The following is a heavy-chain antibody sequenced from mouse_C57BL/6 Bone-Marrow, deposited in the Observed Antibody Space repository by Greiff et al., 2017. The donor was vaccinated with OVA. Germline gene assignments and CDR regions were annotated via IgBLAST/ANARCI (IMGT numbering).Heavy chain of an antibody. J-gene: IGHJ3*01. CDR3: ARWLLKAY. Sequence: EVKVVESGPVLVKPGASVKMSCKASGYTFTDYYMNWVKQSHGKSLEWIGVINPYNGGTSYNQKFKGKATLTVDKSSSTAYMELNSLTSEDSAVYYCARWLLKAYWGQGTLVTVSA. D-gene: IGHD2-3*01. CDR1: GYTFTDYY. CDR2: INPYNGGT. V-gene: IGHV1-19*01.